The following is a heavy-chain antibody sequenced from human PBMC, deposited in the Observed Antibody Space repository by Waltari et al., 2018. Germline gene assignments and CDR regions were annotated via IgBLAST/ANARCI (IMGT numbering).Heavy chain of an antibody. CDR1: GGSFSGYY. CDR3: ARGRRKYSSSWGGFDP. J-gene: IGHJ5*02. Sequence: QVQLQQWGAGLLKPSETLSLTCAVYGGSFSGYYWSWIRQPPGKGLEWIGEINHSGSTNYNPALKSRVTISVDTSKNQFSRKLSSVTAADTAVYYWARGRRKYSSSWGGFDPWGQGTLVTVSS. D-gene: IGHD6-13*01. CDR2: INHSGST. V-gene: IGHV4-34*01.